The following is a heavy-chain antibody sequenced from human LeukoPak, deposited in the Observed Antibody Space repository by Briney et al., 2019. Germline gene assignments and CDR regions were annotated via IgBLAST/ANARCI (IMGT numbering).Heavy chain of an antibody. CDR1: GYTFTRYD. Sequence: GASVKVSCKASGYTFTRYDINWLRQATGPGLEWMGWMNPNRGNTGYAQKFQGRVTITRNTSISTAYMELSSLRSEDTAVYYCARSPTLYYDFWSGYYYYYYMDVWGKGTTVTVSS. J-gene: IGHJ6*03. V-gene: IGHV1-8*03. CDR3: ARSPTLYYDFWSGYYYYYYMDV. D-gene: IGHD3-3*01. CDR2: MNPNRGNT.